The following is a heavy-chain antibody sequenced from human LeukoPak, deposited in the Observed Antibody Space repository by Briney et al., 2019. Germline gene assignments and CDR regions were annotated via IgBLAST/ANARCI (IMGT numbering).Heavy chain of an antibody. Sequence: SETLSLTCAVYGGSFSGYYWSWIRQPPGKGLEWIGEINHSGSTNYNPSLKSRVTISVDTSKNQFSLKLSSVTAADTAVYYCARANYDFWSGYPLAFDIWGQGTMVTVSS. D-gene: IGHD3-3*01. CDR3: ARANYDFWSGYPLAFDI. V-gene: IGHV4-34*01. CDR2: INHSGST. CDR1: GGSFSGYY. J-gene: IGHJ3*02.